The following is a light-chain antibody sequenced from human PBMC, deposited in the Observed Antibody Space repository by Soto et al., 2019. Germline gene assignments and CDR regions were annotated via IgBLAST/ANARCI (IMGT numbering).Light chain of an antibody. Sequence: EIVLTPSPGTLSLSPCERATLSRSASQSLSSSYLAWYQQKPGQAPRLLIYGASRRATGIPDRVSGSGSGTDFTLTISRLEPEDFAVYYCQQSAGSPPTFGQGTKVDIK. J-gene: IGKJ1*01. V-gene: IGKV3-20*01. CDR1: QSLSSSY. CDR3: QQSAGSPPT. CDR2: GAS.